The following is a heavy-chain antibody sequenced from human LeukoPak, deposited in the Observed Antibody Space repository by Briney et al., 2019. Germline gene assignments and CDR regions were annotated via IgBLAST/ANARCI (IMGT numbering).Heavy chain of an antibody. D-gene: IGHD5-12*01. CDR1: GFTFSSYA. V-gene: IGHV3-23*01. CDR2: ISGSGGST. J-gene: IGHJ4*02. CDR3: ANLGSGYDGYFDY. Sequence: QTGGSLRLSCAASGFTFSSYAMSWVRQAPGKGLEWVSAISGSGGSTYYADSVKGRFTISRDNSKNTLYLQMNSLRAEDTAVYYCANLGSGYDGYFDYWGQGTLVTVSS.